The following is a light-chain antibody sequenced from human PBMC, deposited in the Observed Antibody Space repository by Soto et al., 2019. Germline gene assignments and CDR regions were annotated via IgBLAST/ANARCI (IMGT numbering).Light chain of an antibody. CDR1: QSVSSSY. J-gene: IGKJ4*01. CDR2: GAS. CDR3: QQYDSSPLT. Sequence: EIVLTQSPGTLSLSPGERATLSCRASQSVSSSYLVWYQQKPGQAPRLLIYGASSRATAIPDRFSGSGSGTDFTLTISRLEPEDFAVYYCQQYDSSPLTFGGGTKVEIK. V-gene: IGKV3-20*01.